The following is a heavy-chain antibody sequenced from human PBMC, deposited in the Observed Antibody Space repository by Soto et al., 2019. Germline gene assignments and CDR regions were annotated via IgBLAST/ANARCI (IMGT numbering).Heavy chain of an antibody. V-gene: IGHV5-10-1*01. CDR2: IDPSDSYT. Sequence: GESLKISCKGSGYSFTSYWISWVRQMPGKGLEWMGRIDPSDSYTNYSPSLQGHVTISADKSISTAYLQWSSLKASDTAMYYCARRIDYGGNDYYYYGMDVWGQGTTVTVSS. CDR1: GYSFTSYW. J-gene: IGHJ6*02. CDR3: ARRIDYGGNDYYYYGMDV. D-gene: IGHD4-17*01.